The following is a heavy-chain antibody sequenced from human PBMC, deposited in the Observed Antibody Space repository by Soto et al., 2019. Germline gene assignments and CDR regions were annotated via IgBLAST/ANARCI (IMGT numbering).Heavy chain of an antibody. Sequence: GGPMRLACAASRFTFCSYAMSCVRQAPGKGLEWVSAISGSGGSTYYADSVKGRFTISRDNSKNTLYLQMNSLRAEDTAVYYCAKDLVLRYFDWLPQYGDYWGQGTLVTVSS. CDR2: ISGSGGST. CDR3: AKDLVLRYFDWLPQYGDY. CDR1: RFTFCSYA. V-gene: IGHV3-23*01. D-gene: IGHD3-9*01. J-gene: IGHJ4*02.